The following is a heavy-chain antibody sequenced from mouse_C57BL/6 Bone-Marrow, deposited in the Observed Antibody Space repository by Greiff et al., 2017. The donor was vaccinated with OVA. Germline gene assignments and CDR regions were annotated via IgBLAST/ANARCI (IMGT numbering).Heavy chain of an antibody. CDR3: TYYSNSYYAMDY. J-gene: IGHJ4*01. CDR2: IRNKANNHAT. Sequence: EVHLVESGGGLVQPGGSMKLSCAASGFTFSDAWMDWVRQSPEKGLEWVAEIRNKANNHATYYAESVKGRFTISRDDSKSSVYLQMNSLRAEDTGIYYCTYYSNSYYAMDYWGQGTSVTVSS. CDR1: GFTFSDAW. V-gene: IGHV6-6*01. D-gene: IGHD2-5*01.